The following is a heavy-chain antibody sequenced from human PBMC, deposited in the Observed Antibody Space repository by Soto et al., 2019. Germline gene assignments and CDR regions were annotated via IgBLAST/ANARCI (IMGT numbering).Heavy chain of an antibody. CDR1: GGSISSYY. CDR2: IYYSGST. Sequence: SETLSLTCTVSGGSISSYYWSWIRQPPGKGLEWIGYIYYSGSTNYNPSLKSRVTISVDTSKNQFSLKLSSVTTADTAVYYCARENTMVRGVRGYFDYWGQGTLVTVSS. D-gene: IGHD3-10*01. J-gene: IGHJ4*02. V-gene: IGHV4-59*01. CDR3: ARENTMVRGVRGYFDY.